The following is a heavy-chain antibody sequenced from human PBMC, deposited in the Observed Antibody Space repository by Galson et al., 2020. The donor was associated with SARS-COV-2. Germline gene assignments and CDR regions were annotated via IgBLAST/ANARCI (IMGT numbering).Heavy chain of an antibody. Sequence: SETLSLTCTVSGGSISSSSYYWGWIRQPPGKGLEWIGSIYYSGRTYYNPSLKSRVTISVDTSKNQFSLKLSSVTAADTAVYYCARQSVLDYYGSGSYYRVYYYYYMDVWGKGTTVTISS. V-gene: IGHV4-39*01. D-gene: IGHD3-10*01. J-gene: IGHJ6*03. CDR1: GGSISSSSYY. CDR2: IYYSGRT. CDR3: ARQSVLDYYGSGSYYRVYYYYYMDV.